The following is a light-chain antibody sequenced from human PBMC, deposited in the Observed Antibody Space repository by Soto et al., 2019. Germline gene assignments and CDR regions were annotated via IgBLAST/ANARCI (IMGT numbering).Light chain of an antibody. J-gene: IGKJ3*01. Sequence: EIVMTQSPATLSVSPGERATLSCRASQSVGSHLAWYQQRPGQAPRLLIYGASYRATGIPARFSGSGSGTDFTLIISSLQSEDFAVYSCQQYDNWPPFTLGPGTKVDIK. CDR3: QQYDNWPPFT. V-gene: IGKV3-15*01. CDR2: GAS. CDR1: QSVGSH.